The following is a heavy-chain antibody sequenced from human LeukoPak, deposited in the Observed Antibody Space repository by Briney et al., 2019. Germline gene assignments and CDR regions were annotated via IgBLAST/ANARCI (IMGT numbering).Heavy chain of an antibody. Sequence: GGSLRLSCAASGFTFSDYYMTWIRQAPGKGLEWVSYISSSGSSIYNADSVKGRFTISRDNAKNSLYLQMDSLRAEDTAVYYYARSLRRQMYYYDDGYYFDYWGQGTLLTVSS. CDR1: GFTFSDYY. D-gene: IGHD3-22*01. V-gene: IGHV3-11*01. CDR2: ISSSGSSI. J-gene: IGHJ4*02. CDR3: ARSLRRQMYYYDDGYYFDY.